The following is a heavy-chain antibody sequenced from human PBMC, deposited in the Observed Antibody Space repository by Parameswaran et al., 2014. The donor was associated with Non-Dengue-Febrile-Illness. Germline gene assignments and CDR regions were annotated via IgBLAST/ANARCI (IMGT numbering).Heavy chain of an antibody. CDR3: ASAVVPAVGRYFDR. D-gene: IGHD1-26*01. CDR1: GGTFNIYD. Sequence: SVKVSCKASGGTFNIYDITWVRQAPGQGLEWMGGSSPMRQGRVTITADVSTTTAYMDLSNLRSDDTAVYYCASAVVPAVGRYFDRWGQGTLVTVSS. CDR2: SSPM. V-gene: IGHV1-69*13. J-gene: IGHJ4*02.